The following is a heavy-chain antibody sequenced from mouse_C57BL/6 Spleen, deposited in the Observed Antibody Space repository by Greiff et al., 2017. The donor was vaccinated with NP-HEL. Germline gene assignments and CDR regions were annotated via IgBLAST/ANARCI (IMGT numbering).Heavy chain of an antibody. CDR1: GYTFTDYN. CDR2: INPNNGGT. J-gene: IGHJ1*03. V-gene: IGHV1-18*01. Sequence: EMQLQESGPELVKPGASVKIPCKASGYTFTDYNMDWVKQSHGKSLEWIGDINPNNGGTIYNQKFKGKATLTVDKSSSTAYMELRSLTSEDTAVYYCARWRGGKGYFDVWGTGTTVTVSS. D-gene: IGHD2-1*01. CDR3: ARWRGGKGYFDV.